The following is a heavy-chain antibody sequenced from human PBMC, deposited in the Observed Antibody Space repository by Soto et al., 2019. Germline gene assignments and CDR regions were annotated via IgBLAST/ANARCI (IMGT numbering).Heavy chain of an antibody. D-gene: IGHD3-10*01. V-gene: IGHV1-69*02. J-gene: IGHJ4*02. CDR3: ASSYGSGYRAFDF. CDR2: VNPILRMS. Sequence: QVQLVQSGAVVKRPGSSVKVSCKASGDTFTFYSINWVRQAPGLGLEWMGRVNPILRMSNYAQRFQGRVTMTADKSTSTAYMELSSLRSEDTAIYYCASSYGSGYRAFDFWGQGALVTVSS. CDR1: GDTFTFYS.